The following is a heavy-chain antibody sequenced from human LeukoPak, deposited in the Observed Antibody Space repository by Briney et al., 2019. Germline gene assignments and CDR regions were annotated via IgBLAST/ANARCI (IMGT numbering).Heavy chain of an antibody. J-gene: IGHJ4*02. CDR3: VKGSSFYDYVWGSLDY. CDR2: ISSNGGST. D-gene: IGHD3-16*01. CDR1: GFTFSSYA. Sequence: PGGSLRLSCSASGFTFSSYAMHWVRQAPGKGLEYVSAISSNGGSTYYADSVKGRFTISRDNSKNTLYLQMSSLRAEDTAVYYCVKGSSFYDYVWGSLDYWGQGTLVTVSS. V-gene: IGHV3-64D*06.